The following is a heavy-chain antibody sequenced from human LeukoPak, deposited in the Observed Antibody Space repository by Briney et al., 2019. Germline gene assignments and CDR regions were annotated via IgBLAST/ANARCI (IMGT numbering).Heavy chain of an antibody. J-gene: IGHJ4*02. CDR2: ISYDGSNK. V-gene: IGHV3-30*18. D-gene: IGHD6-19*01. CDR1: GFTFSSYG. CDR3: AKDQESSGWDY. Sequence: GGSLRLSRAASGFTFSSYGMHWVRQAPGKGLEWVAVISYDGSNKYYADSVKGRFTISRDNSKNTLYLQMNSLRAEDTAVYYCAKDQESSGWDYWGQGTLVTVSS.